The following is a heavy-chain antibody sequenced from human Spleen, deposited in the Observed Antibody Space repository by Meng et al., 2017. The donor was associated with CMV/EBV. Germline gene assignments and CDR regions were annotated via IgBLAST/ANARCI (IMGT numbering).Heavy chain of an antibody. Sequence: GESLKISCQASGYTFTNYWIGWVRQMPGKGLESMGIIWPTDSDTRYSPSFQGQVTISADKSISTAYLQWSSLKASDTAMYYCARRAIVVVPAAIHNHDAFDIWGQGTMVTVSS. J-gene: IGHJ3*02. CDR1: GYTFTNYW. V-gene: IGHV5-51*01. CDR3: ARRAIVVVPAAIHNHDAFDI. D-gene: IGHD2-2*01. CDR2: IWPTDSDT.